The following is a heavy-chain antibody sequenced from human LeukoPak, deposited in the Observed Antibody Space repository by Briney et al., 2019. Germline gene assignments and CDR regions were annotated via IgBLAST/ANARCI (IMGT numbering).Heavy chain of an antibody. CDR1: GFTFSSYS. CDR2: ISSSSSYI. J-gene: IGHJ6*02. D-gene: IGHD6-19*01. V-gene: IGHV3-21*01. Sequence: GGSLRLSCAASGFTFSSYSMNWVRQAPGKGLEWVSSISSSSSYIYYADSVKGRFTISRDNSKNTLYLQMNSLRAEDTAVYYCAKDPVAAVAGSYGMDVWGQGTTVTVSS. CDR3: AKDPVAAVAGSYGMDV.